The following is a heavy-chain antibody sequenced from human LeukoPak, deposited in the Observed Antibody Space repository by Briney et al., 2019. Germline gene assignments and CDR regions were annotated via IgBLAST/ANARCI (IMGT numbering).Heavy chain of an antibody. CDR3: AAIAPAGLY. D-gene: IGHD6-13*01. CDR2: IRYDGSNK. Sequence: PGRSLRLSCAASGFTFSGYGMHWVRQAPGKGLEWVAFIRYDGSNKYYVDSVKGRFTISRDNSKNTLSLQMNSLDIEDTAVYYCAAIAPAGLYWGQGTLVTVSS. J-gene: IGHJ4*02. V-gene: IGHV3-30*02. CDR1: GFTFSGYG.